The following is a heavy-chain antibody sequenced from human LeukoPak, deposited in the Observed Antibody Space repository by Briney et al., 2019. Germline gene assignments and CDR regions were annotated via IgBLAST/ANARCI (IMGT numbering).Heavy chain of an antibody. J-gene: IGHJ4*02. D-gene: IGHD1-26*01. CDR1: GFTLIRYL. V-gene: IGHV3-7*01. CDR3: ARDWDVDY. Sequence: GGALRLSCAASGFTLIRYLMTWVRPAPGRGLEWVANIKHVGSEKTFVGSLKGRFTLSRDNATNSLYLQMNGLRAEDTAVYYCARDWDVDYWGRGTLVTVSS. CDR2: IKHVGSEK.